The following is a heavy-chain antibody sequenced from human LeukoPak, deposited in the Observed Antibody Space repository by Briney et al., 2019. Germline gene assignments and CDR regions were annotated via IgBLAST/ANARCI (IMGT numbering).Heavy chain of an antibody. J-gene: IGHJ4*02. CDR1: GFTFLRHG. D-gene: IGHD4-17*01. Sequence: GGSLRLSCAASGFTFLRHGMTWFRQAPGKGLEWASGISASGGATYYADSVKGRFTISRDNSKNTLYLQMNSLRAEDAALYYCAKGNYGEKIDYWGPGTLVTVSS. CDR3: AKGNYGEKIDY. V-gene: IGHV3-23*01. CDR2: ISASGGAT.